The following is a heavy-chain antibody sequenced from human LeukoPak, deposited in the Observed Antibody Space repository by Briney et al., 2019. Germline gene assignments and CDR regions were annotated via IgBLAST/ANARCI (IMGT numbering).Heavy chain of an antibody. CDR2: ISGSGGST. Sequence: GGSLRLSCAASGFTFSSYAMSWVRQAPGKGLEWVSAISGSGGSTYYADSVKGRFTISRDNSKNTLYLQMNSLRAEDTAVYYCARKGKVLRYFDWLSDWGQGTLVTASS. CDR3: ARKGKVLRYFDWLSD. CDR1: GFTFSSYA. J-gene: IGHJ4*02. V-gene: IGHV3-23*01. D-gene: IGHD3-9*01.